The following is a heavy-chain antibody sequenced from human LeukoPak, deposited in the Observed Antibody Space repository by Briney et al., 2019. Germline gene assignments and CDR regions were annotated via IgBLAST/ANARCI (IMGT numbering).Heavy chain of an antibody. V-gene: IGHV4-34*01. CDR3: ARGYSYGPYY. J-gene: IGHJ4*02. CDR2: INHSGST. D-gene: IGHD5-18*01. CDR1: GASFSGYY. Sequence: ASETLSLTCAVYGASFSGYYWSWIRQPPGKGLEWIGEINHSGSTNYNPSLKSLATISVDASKNQFSLKLSSVTAADTAVYYCARGYSYGPYYWGQGTLVTVSS.